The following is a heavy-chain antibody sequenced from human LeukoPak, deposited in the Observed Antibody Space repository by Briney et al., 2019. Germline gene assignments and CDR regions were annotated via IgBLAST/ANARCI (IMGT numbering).Heavy chain of an antibody. J-gene: IGHJ6*02. D-gene: IGHD1-1*01. CDR1: GFTLSRHW. CDR2: IHSDGSST. Sequence: PGGSLRLSCAASGFTLSRHWMHWVRQAPGKGLVWVSRIHSDGSSTSYADSVKGRFTISRDNAKNTLYLQMNGLRAEDTAVYYCARDLEVQDYYYYGMDVWGQGTTVTVSS. CDR3: ARDLEVQDYYYYGMDV. V-gene: IGHV3-74*01.